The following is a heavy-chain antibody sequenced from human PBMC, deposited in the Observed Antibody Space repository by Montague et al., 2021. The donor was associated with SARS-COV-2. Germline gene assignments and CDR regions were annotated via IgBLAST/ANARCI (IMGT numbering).Heavy chain of an antibody. Sequence: SLRLSCAASGFTFGDYALHWVRQAPGKGLEWVSAISWNSGYIDYAGSVKGRLTISRDNDKNSLYLEMNSLSAEDTDLYYCAKWAAKTFYYNGMDGWGQGTTVTVSS. CDR1: GFTFGDYA. CDR3: AKWAAKTFYYNGMDG. D-gene: IGHD6-25*01. CDR2: ISWNSGYI. J-gene: IGHJ6*02. V-gene: IGHV3-9*01.